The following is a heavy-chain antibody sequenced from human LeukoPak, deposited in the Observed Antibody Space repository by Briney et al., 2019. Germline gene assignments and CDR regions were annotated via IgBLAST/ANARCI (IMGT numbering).Heavy chain of an antibody. J-gene: IGHJ4*02. CDR1: GYTFTGYY. CDR2: INPNSGGT. V-gene: IGHV1-2*02. D-gene: IGHD1-26*01. Sequence: GASVKVSCKASGYTFTGYYMHWVRQAPGQGLEWMGWINPNSGGTNYAQKFQGRVTMTRDTSISTAYMELSRLRSDDTAVYYCARVDDGGSYSQIGYWGQGTLVTVSS. CDR3: ARVDDGGSYSQIGY.